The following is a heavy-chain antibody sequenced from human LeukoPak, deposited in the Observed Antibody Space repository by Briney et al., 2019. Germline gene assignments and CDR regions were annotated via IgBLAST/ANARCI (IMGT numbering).Heavy chain of an antibody. D-gene: IGHD4-17*01. CDR3: ARGSGDLDY. CDR2: IIPILGIA. Sequence: GASVKVSCKASGGTFSSYAISWVRQAPGQGLEWVGRIIPILGIANYAQKFQGRVTITADKSTSTAYMELSSLRSEDTAVYYCARGSGDLDYWGQGTLVTVSS. CDR1: GGTFSSYA. V-gene: IGHV1-69*04. J-gene: IGHJ4*02.